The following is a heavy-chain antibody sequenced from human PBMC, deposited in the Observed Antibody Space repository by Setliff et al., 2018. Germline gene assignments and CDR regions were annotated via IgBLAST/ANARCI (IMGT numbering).Heavy chain of an antibody. CDR1: GFTFGDYA. CDR2: IRSTPYGGTT. CDR3: SGVSVSPGPGSGGWFDP. V-gene: IGHV3-49*04. D-gene: IGHD3-10*01. J-gene: IGHJ5*02. Sequence: HPGGSLRLSCLGSGFTFGDYAVSWVRQAPGKGLEWISFIRSTPYGGTTEYAASVKGRFTMSRDDSKSIAFLQMNSLTTEDTAIYYCSGVSVSPGPGSGGWFDPWGQGTLVTVSS.